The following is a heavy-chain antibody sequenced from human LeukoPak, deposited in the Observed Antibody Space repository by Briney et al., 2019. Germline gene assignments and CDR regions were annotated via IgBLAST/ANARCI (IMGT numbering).Heavy chain of an antibody. J-gene: IGHJ5*02. V-gene: IGHV4-59*08. Sequence: SETLSLTCTVSGGSISSYYWSWIRQPPGKGLEWIGYIYYSGSTNHNPSLKSRVTISVDTSKNQFSLKLSSVTAADTAVYYCARAYRSRAPWFDPWGQGTLVTVSS. CDR2: IYYSGST. D-gene: IGHD3-16*02. CDR3: ARAYRSRAPWFDP. CDR1: GGSISSYY.